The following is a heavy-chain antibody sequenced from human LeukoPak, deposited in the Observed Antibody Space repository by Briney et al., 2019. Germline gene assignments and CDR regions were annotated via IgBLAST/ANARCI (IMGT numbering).Heavy chain of an antibody. J-gene: IGHJ4*02. V-gene: IGHV1-8*01. Sequence: ASVKVSCKASGYTIVSYDINWVRQATGQGPEWMGWMSPKSGNTGYAQKFQGRVTMTRDTSINTAYMELSGLISEDTAVYYCTRGPPNWGYDFWGQGTLVTVSS. CDR3: TRGPPNWGYDF. CDR2: MSPKSGNT. CDR1: GYTIVSYD. D-gene: IGHD7-27*01.